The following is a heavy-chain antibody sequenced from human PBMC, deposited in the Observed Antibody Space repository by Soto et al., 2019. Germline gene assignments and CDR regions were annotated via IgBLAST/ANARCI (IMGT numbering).Heavy chain of an antibody. CDR3: ASSYYDSSPYYYYGMDV. D-gene: IGHD3-22*01. CDR1: GGSISSRGHY. J-gene: IGHJ6*02. Sequence: SETLSLTCTVSGGSISSRGHYWGWIRQPPGKGLEWIGSIYYSGNTYYNPSLKSRVTISVDTSKNQFSLKLSSVTAADTAVYYCASSYYDSSPYYYYGMDVWGRGTTVTVSS. CDR2: IYYSGNT. V-gene: IGHV4-39*07.